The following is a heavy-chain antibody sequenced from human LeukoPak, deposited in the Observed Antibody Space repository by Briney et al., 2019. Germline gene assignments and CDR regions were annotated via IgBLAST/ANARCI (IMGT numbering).Heavy chain of an antibody. D-gene: IGHD1-14*01. J-gene: IGHJ4*02. CDR3: AKDRTTDLDY. CDR2: ISYDGSNK. V-gene: IGHV3-30*18. CDR1: GFTFSSYG. Sequence: GGSLRLSCAASGFTFSSYGMHWVRQAPGKGLEWVAVISYDGSNKYYADSVKGRFTISRDNSKNTLYLQMNSLRAEDTAVYYCAKDRTTDLDYWGQGTLVTVSS.